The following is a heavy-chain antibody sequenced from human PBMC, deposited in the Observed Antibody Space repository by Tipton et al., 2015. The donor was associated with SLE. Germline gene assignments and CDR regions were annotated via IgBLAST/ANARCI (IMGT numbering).Heavy chain of an antibody. CDR3: ARGGAGGMNWFDP. J-gene: IGHJ5*02. D-gene: IGHD3-16*01. V-gene: IGHV4-59*01. CDR2: KYYSGGT. Sequence: TLSLTCSVSNGSIGSDYWTWIRQPPGKGLEWIGYKYYSGGTNSNPSLRSRVTISIDMSKNQFSLTLSSVTAADTAVYYCARGGAGGMNWFDPWGQGTLVTVSS. CDR1: NGSIGSDY.